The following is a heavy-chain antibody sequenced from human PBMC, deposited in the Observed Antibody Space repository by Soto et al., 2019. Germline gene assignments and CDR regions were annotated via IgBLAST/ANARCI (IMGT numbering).Heavy chain of an antibody. CDR2: LSGSGGTT. D-gene: IGHD3-10*01. J-gene: IGHJ4*02. CDR1: GVTFSNYA. V-gene: IGHV3-23*01. CDR3: AKQRADYGSGADTFYFDS. Sequence: EVQLLESGGGVVQPGGSLRLSCTVSGVTFSNYAMNWVRQAPGKGLEWVSSLSGSGGTTYYADSVKGRFIISRDNSTNTLYLLINSLRAEDTALYYCAKQRADYGSGADTFYFDSWGQGALVTVSS.